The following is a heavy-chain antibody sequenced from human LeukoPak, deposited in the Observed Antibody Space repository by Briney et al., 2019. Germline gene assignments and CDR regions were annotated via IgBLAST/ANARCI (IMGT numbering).Heavy chain of an antibody. CDR2: VSPIFDIA. CDR1: AGTFSTYG. CDR3: AREFTQSNWNDGHWFDP. J-gene: IGHJ5*02. V-gene: IGHV1-69*04. Sequence: GASVKVSCKASAGTFSTYGISWVRQAPGQGLEWMGRVSPIFDIANYAQKFQGRVSITADKSTNTAYMDLSSLRSEDTAIYYCAREFTQSNWNDGHWFDPWGQGTLVTVSS. D-gene: IGHD1-20*01.